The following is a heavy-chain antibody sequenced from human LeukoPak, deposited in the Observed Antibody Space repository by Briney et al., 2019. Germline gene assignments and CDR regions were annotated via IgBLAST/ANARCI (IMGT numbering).Heavy chain of an antibody. D-gene: IGHD6-13*01. CDR3: ARDHSGSTSLDY. Sequence: PSQTLSLTCTVSGGSISSGRYYWSWIRQPAGKGLEWIGRIYTSGSTNYSPSLKSRVTISSDTSKNQFSLKLSSVTAADTAVYYCARDHSGSTSLDYWGQGTLVTVSS. V-gene: IGHV4-61*02. J-gene: IGHJ4*02. CDR2: IYTSGST. CDR1: GGSISSGRYY.